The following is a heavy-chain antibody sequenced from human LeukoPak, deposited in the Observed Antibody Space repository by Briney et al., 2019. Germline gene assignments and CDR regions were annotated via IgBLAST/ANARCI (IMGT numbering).Heavy chain of an antibody. CDR1: GFTFSSYA. J-gene: IGHJ4*02. D-gene: IGHD3-22*01. CDR2: ISYDGSNK. Sequence: GGSLRLSCAASGFTFSSYAMHWVRQAPGKGLEWVAVISYDGSNKYHADSVKGRFTISRDNSKNTLYLQMNSLRAEDTAVYYCARNTYYYDSSGYLDYWGQGTLVTVSS. CDR3: ARNTYYYDSSGYLDY. V-gene: IGHV3-30-3*01.